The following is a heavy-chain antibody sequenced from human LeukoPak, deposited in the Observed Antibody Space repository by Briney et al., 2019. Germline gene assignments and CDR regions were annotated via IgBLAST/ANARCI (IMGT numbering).Heavy chain of an antibody. D-gene: IGHD4-17*01. CDR3: ARGSHGEHDS. Sequence: GGSLRLSCAASGFSFSSYAMSWVRQAPGKGLEWVAAIDRSGGSTFYADSVKGRFTISKDNSKNTLYLQINSLRVDDTAIYYCARGSHGEHDSWGQGTLVTVSS. J-gene: IGHJ5*01. V-gene: IGHV3-23*01. CDR2: IDRSGGST. CDR1: GFSFSSYA.